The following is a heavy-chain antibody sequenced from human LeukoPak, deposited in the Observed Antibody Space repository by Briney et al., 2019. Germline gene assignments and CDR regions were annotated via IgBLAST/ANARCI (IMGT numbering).Heavy chain of an antibody. Sequence: GGSLRLSCAASGFTFSSYGMSWVRQAPGKGLEWVSGISGSGGSTYYADSVKGRFTTSRDNSKNTLYLQMNSLRAEDTAVYYCAKGPYGSGSYRFDYWGQGTLVTVSS. CDR1: GFTFSSYG. CDR3: AKGPYGSGSYRFDY. D-gene: IGHD3-10*01. J-gene: IGHJ4*02. V-gene: IGHV3-23*01. CDR2: ISGSGGST.